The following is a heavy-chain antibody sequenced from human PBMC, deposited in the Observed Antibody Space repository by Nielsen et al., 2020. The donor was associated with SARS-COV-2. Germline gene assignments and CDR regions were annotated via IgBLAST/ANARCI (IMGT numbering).Heavy chain of an antibody. CDR1: GFTFSSYA. V-gene: IGHV3-23*01. J-gene: IGHJ4*02. Sequence: GGSLRLSCAASGFTFSSYAMSWVRQAPGKGLEWVSAISGSGGSTYYADSVKGRFTISRDNSKNTLYLQMNSLRAEDTAVYYCAKAQPYNWNDATHPYYFDYWGQGTLVTVSS. CDR2: ISGSGGST. CDR3: AKAQPYNWNDATHPYYFDY. D-gene: IGHD1-1*01.